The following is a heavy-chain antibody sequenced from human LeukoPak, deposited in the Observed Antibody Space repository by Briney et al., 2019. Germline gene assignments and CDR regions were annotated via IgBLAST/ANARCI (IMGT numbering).Heavy chain of an antibody. D-gene: IGHD3-3*01. Sequence: ASVKVSCKASGYTFTSYGISWVRQAPGQGLEWMGWINPNSGGTNYAQKFQGRVTMTRDTSISTAYMELSRLRSDDTAVYYCARMPSYDFWSGYYYFDYWGQGTLVTVSS. CDR3: ARMPSYDFWSGYYYFDY. V-gene: IGHV1-2*02. J-gene: IGHJ4*02. CDR1: GYTFTSYG. CDR2: INPNSGGT.